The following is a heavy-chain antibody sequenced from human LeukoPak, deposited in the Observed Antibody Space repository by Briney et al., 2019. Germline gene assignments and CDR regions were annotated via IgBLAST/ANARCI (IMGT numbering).Heavy chain of an antibody. CDR1: GFTFSSYS. CDR3: AREYYYYGSGTQYNWFDP. J-gene: IGHJ5*02. Sequence: PGGSLRLSCAASGFTFSSYSMNWVRQAPGKGLEWVSSISSSSSYIYYADSVKGRFTISRDNAQNSLYLQMNSLRAEDTAVYYCAREYYYYGSGTQYNWFDPWGQGTLVTVSS. D-gene: IGHD3-10*01. V-gene: IGHV3-21*01. CDR2: ISSSSSYI.